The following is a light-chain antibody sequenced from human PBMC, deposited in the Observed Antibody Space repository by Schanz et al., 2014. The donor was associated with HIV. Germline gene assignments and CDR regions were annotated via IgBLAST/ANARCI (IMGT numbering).Light chain of an antibody. CDR3: CSYAGRSTPYV. J-gene: IGLJ1*01. CDR2: DFS. CDR1: SSDVGDVNF. Sequence: QSALTQPTSVSGSPGQSITISCTVASSDVGDVNFVSWYQQHPGKAPKLMIYDFSDRPSGVSGRFSGSKSGNTASLTISGLQAEDEADYYCCSYAGRSTPYVFGTGTKLTVL. V-gene: IGLV2-14*03.